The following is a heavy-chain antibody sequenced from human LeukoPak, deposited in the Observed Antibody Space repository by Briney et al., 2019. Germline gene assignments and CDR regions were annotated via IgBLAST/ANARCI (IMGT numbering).Heavy chain of an antibody. CDR1: GGSISSSSYY. V-gene: IGHV4-39*07. D-gene: IGHD2-15*01. CDR2: IYYSGST. CDR3: ASYIVVVVAAIRLDHNWFDP. Sequence: SETLSLTCTVSGGSISSSSYYWGWIRQPPGKGLEWIGSIYYSGSTYYNPSLKSRVTISVDTSKNQFSPKLSSVTAADTAVYYCASYIVVVVAAIRLDHNWFDPWGQETLVTVSS. J-gene: IGHJ5*02.